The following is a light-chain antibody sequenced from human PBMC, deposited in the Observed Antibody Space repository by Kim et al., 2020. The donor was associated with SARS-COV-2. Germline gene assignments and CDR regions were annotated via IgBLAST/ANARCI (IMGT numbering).Light chain of an antibody. CDR3: AAWDDSLDGWV. CDR2: SHD. V-gene: IGLV1-44*01. J-gene: IGLJ3*02. CDR1: APNNESHS. Sequence: GQGVTIPCSRGAPNNESHSVTWYQNVPGTAPKLLIYSHDLRPSGVPDRFSASKSGTSASLAISGLQSEDEAYFYCAAWDDSLDGWVFGGGTQLTVL.